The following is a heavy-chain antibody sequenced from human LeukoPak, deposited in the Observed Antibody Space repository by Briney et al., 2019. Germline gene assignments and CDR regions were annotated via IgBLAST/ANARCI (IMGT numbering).Heavy chain of an antibody. Sequence: SVKVSCKASGGTFSSYAISWVRQAPGQGLEWMGGIIPIFGTANYAQRFQGRVTITADESTSTAYMELSSLRSEDTAVYYCARVPLVGVGATMGYFDYWGQGTLVTVSS. D-gene: IGHD1-26*01. J-gene: IGHJ4*02. V-gene: IGHV1-69*01. CDR2: IIPIFGTA. CDR3: ARVPLVGVGATMGYFDY. CDR1: GGTFSSYA.